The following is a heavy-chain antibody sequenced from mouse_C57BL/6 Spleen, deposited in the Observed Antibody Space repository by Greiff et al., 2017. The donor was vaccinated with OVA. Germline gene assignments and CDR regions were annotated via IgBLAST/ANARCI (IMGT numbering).Heavy chain of an antibody. J-gene: IGHJ4*01. CDR2: INYDGSST. CDR3: ARGNYGSSYAMDY. Sequence: EVMLVESEGGLVQPGSSMKLSCTASGFTFSDYYMAWVRQVPEKGLEWVANINYDGSSTYYLDSLKSRFIISRDNAKNILYLQMSSLNSEDTATYYCARGNYGSSYAMDYWGQGTSVTVSS. D-gene: IGHD1-1*01. CDR1: GFTFSDYY. V-gene: IGHV5-16*01.